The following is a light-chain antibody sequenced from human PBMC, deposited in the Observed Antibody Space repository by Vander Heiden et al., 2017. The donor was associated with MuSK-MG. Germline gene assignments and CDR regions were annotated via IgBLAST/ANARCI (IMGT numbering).Light chain of an antibody. CDR3: QQDNSHPFT. J-gene: IGKJ4*01. CDR2: GAS. V-gene: IGKV1-17*01. Sequence: DIQMTQSPSSLSASVGDRITITCRASQGIGNELAWHQQKPGKAPKRLIYGASTMQSGVPSRFSGSGSGTECTLTISSLQPEDFASYYCQQDNSHPFTFGGGTKVEIK. CDR1: QGIGNE.